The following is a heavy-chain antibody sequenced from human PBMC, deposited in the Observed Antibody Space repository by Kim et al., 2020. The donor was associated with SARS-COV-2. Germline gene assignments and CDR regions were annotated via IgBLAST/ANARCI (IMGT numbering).Heavy chain of an antibody. D-gene: IGHD6-19*01. V-gene: IGHV4-39*07. CDR2: GSA. Sequence: GSAYYNPSHKSRVTISADTSKNQFSLKLGSVTAADTAVYYCARGAEGLDYWGQGTLVTVSS. CDR3: ARGAEGLDY. J-gene: IGHJ4*02.